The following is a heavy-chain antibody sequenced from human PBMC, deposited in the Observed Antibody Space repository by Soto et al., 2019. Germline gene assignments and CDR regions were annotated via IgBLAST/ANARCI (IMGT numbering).Heavy chain of an antibody. V-gene: IGHV3-48*01. CDR3: ARDGLILPTDY. CDR2: ISSSSSTI. J-gene: IGHJ4*02. CDR1: GFTFSSYS. D-gene: IGHD3-22*01. Sequence: PGGSLRLSCAASGFTFSSYSMNWVRQAPGKGLEWVSYISSSSSTIYYADSVKGRFTISRDNAKNSLYLQMNSLRAEDTAVYYCARDGLILPTDYWGQGTRVTVSS.